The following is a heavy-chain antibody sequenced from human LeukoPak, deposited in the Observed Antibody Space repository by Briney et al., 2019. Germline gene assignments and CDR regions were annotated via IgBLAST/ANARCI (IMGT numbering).Heavy chain of an antibody. V-gene: IGHV3-30*18. CDR3: AKDHAMVPGVHPFDY. CDR1: GFTFSSXG. Sequence: GRSLRLSCAASGFTFSSXGXXXVRQXPXXXXXXXXXXSNVGSNNYYADSVXXXSTXSRDNSKNTLYMQMNSLRAEDTAVYYCAKDHAMVPGVHPFDYWGQGTLVTVSS. J-gene: IGHJ4*02. CDR2: XSNVGSNN. D-gene: IGHD3-10*01.